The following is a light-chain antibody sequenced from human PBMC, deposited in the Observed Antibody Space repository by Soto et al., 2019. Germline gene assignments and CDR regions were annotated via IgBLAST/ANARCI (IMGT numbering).Light chain of an antibody. CDR1: QSVSSGH. Sequence: EIVLTQSPGTLSLSPGERAILSCRASQSVSSGHLAWYQQKPGQAPRLLIFGASSRATGIPDRFSGSGSGTDFALTINRLEPEDFAVYYCQQYGSSPWTFGQGTKV. V-gene: IGKV3-20*01. J-gene: IGKJ1*01. CDR2: GAS. CDR3: QQYGSSPWT.